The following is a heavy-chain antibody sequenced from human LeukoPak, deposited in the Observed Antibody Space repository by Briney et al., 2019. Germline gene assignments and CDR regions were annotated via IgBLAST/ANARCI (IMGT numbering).Heavy chain of an antibody. CDR1: GGSFSGDF. V-gene: IGHV4-34*01. CDR3: ARGIAVAGRPQQLFDY. D-gene: IGHD6-19*01. Sequence: SETLSLTCAVYGGSFSGDFWSWIRQSPGKGLEWIGEINHSGSTNYNPSLKSRVTISVDTSKNQFSLKLSSVTAADTAVYYCARGIAVAGRPQQLFDYWGQGTLVTVSS. J-gene: IGHJ4*02. CDR2: INHSGST.